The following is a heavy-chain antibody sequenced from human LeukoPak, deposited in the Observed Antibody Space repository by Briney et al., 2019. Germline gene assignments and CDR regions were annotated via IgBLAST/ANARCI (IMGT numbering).Heavy chain of an antibody. CDR3: AREILGYCSSTSCYSRYFDL. CDR1: GYTFTSYD. V-gene: IGHV1-8*03. CDR2: MNPNSGNT. D-gene: IGHD2-2*02. Sequence: GASVKVSCKASGYTFTSYDINWVRQATGQGLEWMGWMNPNSGNTGYAQKFQGRVTIARNTSISTAYMELSSLRSEDTAVYYCAREILGYCSSTSCYSRYFDLWGRGTLVTVSS. J-gene: IGHJ2*01.